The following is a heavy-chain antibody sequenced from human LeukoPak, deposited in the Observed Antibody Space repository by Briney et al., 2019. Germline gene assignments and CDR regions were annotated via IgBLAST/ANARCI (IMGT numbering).Heavy chain of an antibody. CDR1: GGSINHYY. CDR3: ARDNQWLNAFDI. D-gene: IGHD3-22*01. V-gene: IGHV4-59*01. J-gene: IGHJ3*02. CDR2: IYYIEST. Sequence: PAGTLSLTCTVSGGSINHYYWSWVRQPPGKGLEWIGYIYYIESTNYNPSLKSRVTISVDTSRNRFSLKLSSVTAADTAMYYCARDNQWLNAFDIWGQGTMVTVSS.